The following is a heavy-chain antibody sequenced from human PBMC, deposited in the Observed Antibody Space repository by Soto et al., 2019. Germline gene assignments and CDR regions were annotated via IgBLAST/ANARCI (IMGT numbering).Heavy chain of an antibody. V-gene: IGHV4-61*01. CDR3: ARTFCRTTSCQAHGMDV. CDR2: IYYSGST. D-gene: IGHD2-2*01. Sequence: SDPPSLTSTVSGGYVRSGSYSWTWIRQPPGEGLEWIGYIYYSGSTNYNPSLKSRVTISLDTSNNQFSLRLSSVTAADTAVYYCARTFCRTTSCQAHGMDVWGQGTTVTVS. CDR1: GGYVRSGSYS. J-gene: IGHJ6*02.